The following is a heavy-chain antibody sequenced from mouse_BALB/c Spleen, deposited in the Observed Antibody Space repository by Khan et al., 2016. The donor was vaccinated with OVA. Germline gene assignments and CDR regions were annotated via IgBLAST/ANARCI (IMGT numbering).Heavy chain of an antibody. J-gene: IGHJ4*01. V-gene: IGHV9-3-1*01. D-gene: IGHD1-1*01. Sequence: QVQLQQSGPELKKPGETVKISCKASGYTFTNYGMNWVKQAPGKGLKWMGWIYTYTGEPTYADDFKGRFAFSLESSASTAYLQINNLTNEDTATYFRARGSSRAMDYWGQGTSVTVSS. CDR3: ARGSSRAMDY. CDR2: IYTYTGEP. CDR1: GYTFTNYG.